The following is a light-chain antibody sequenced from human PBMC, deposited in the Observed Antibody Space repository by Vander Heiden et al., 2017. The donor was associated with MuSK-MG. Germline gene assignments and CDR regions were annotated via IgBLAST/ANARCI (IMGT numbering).Light chain of an antibody. CDR2: DAS. CDR3: QQRSNWPPLFT. Sequence: EIVLTQSPATLSLSPGERATLSCRASQSVNSYLAWYQQKPGQAPRLLIYDASNRATGIPARFSGSGSGTDFTLTISSLELEDFAVYYCQQRSNWPPLFTFGPGTKVDIK. CDR1: QSVNSY. J-gene: IGKJ3*01. V-gene: IGKV3-11*01.